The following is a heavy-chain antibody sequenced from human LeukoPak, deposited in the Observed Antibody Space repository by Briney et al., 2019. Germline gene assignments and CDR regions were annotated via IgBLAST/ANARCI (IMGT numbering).Heavy chain of an antibody. V-gene: IGHV4-39*01. CDR2: IYYSGIT. D-gene: IGHD3-22*01. CDR1: GGSIASSSNY. Sequence: SETLSLTCTVSGGSIASSSNYWIWIRQPPGKGLEWIGNIYYSGITYYNPSLKSRVTISVDTSKNQFSLKLSSVTAADTAVYYCARQVPANYYDSSRGAFDIWGQGTLVTVSS. CDR3: ARQVPANYYDSSRGAFDI. J-gene: IGHJ3*02.